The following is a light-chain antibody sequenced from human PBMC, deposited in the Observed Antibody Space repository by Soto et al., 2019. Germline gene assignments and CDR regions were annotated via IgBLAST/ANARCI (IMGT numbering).Light chain of an antibody. J-gene: IGLJ1*01. CDR3: CSYAGSYSLYV. Sequence: QSVLTQPRSVSGSPGQSVTISCTGTSSDVGGYNYVSWYQQHQGKAPKLMIYDVSKRPSGVPDRFSGSKSGNTASLTISGLQAEDEADYYCCSYAGSYSLYVFGTGTKLTVL. CDR2: DVS. CDR1: SSDVGGYNY. V-gene: IGLV2-11*01.